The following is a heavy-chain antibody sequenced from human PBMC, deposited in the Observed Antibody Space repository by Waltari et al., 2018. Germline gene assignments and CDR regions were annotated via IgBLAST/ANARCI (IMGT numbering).Heavy chain of an antibody. D-gene: IGHD3-16*01. Sequence: QVQLVQSGAEVKKPGSSVKVSCKASGGTFSSYAISWVRPAPGQGLEWMGGIIPIYGTANDAQKVQGRGTITADESTSTAYMELSSLRSEDTAVYYCASKRGGDVGFDPWGQGTLVTVSS. CDR3: ASKRGGDVGFDP. CDR1: GGTFSSYA. V-gene: IGHV1-69*01. J-gene: IGHJ5*02. CDR2: IIPIYGTA.